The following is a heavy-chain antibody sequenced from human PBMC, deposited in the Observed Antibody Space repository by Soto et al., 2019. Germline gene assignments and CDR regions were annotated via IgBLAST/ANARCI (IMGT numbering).Heavy chain of an antibody. V-gene: IGHV4-59*01. Sequence: SETLSLTCTVSGDSMSGFYWSWIRQTPGKELEWIGYINYVGRTSYYSPSLQSRVTISLDSSKNQFSLILSSVTAADTAVYFCARFRRNYFDYWGQGTQVTVSS. CDR1: GDSMSGFY. D-gene: IGHD3-10*01. J-gene: IGHJ4*02. CDR3: ARFRRNYFDY. CDR2: INYVGRTS.